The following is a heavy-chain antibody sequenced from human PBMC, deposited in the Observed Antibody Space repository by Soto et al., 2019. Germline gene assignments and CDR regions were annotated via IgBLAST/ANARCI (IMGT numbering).Heavy chain of an antibody. V-gene: IGHV3-9*01. J-gene: IGHJ4*02. Sequence: EVQLVESGGGLVQPGRSLRLSCAASGFTFDDYAMHWVRQAPGKGLEWVSGISWNSGSIGYADSVKGRITISRDNAKNSLYLQMNSLRAEDTALYYCAKATRYCSSTSCYAALDYWGKGTLVTVSS. CDR2: ISWNSGSI. D-gene: IGHD2-2*01. CDR3: AKATRYCSSTSCYAALDY. CDR1: GFTFDDYA.